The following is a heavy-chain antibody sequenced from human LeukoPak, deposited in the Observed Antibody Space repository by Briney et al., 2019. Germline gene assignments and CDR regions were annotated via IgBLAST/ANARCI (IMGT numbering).Heavy chain of an antibody. D-gene: IGHD4-17*01. CDR1: GFAFSRYS. V-gene: IGHV3-21*01. CDR2: ISYSGPHM. Sequence: WGSLRLSCAASGFAFSRYSMNWVRQAPGKGLEWVSSISYSGPHMFYADSVRGRFTISRDNAENSLFLQMNSLRAEDTAVYFCASNDYRDEGIDSWGQGTLVTVSS. CDR3: ASNDYRDEGIDS. J-gene: IGHJ4*02.